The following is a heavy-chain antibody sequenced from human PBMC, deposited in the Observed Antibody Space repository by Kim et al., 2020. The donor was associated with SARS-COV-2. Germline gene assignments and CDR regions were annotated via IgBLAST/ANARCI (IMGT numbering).Heavy chain of an antibody. D-gene: IGHD2-2*01. J-gene: IGHJ6*02. CDR1: GGSISSGGYY. V-gene: IGHV4-31*03. CDR2: IHDSGST. CDR3: ARDLWDIVVVPAARVGMDV. Sequence: SETLSLTCTVSGGSISSGGYYWSWIRQHPGKGLEWIGYIHDSGSTYYNLSLRSRVTISVDTSKNQFSLKLSSVTAADTAVYYCARDLWDIVVVPAARVGMDVWGQGTPVTVSS.